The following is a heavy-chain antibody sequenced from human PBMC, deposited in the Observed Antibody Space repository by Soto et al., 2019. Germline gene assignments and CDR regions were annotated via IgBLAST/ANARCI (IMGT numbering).Heavy chain of an antibody. Sequence: GGSLRLSCAASGFTFSSYAMHWVRQAPGKGLEWVAVISYDGSNKYYADSVKGRFTISRDNSKNTLYLQMNSLRAEDTAVYYCARALEPLEWDDAFDIWGQGTMVTVSS. J-gene: IGHJ3*02. V-gene: IGHV3-30-3*01. CDR1: GFTFSSYA. D-gene: IGHD3-3*01. CDR2: ISYDGSNK. CDR3: ARALEPLEWDDAFDI.